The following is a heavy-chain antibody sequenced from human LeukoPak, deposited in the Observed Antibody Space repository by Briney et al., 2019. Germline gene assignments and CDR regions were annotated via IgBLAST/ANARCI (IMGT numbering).Heavy chain of an antibody. Sequence: PSETLSLTCTVSGGSISNSYWSRVRQPPGKGLEWIGHIYYSGSAYYNPSLKSRVTMSVDTSKNQFSLKLSSVTSADTAVYFCAREHFNFYDSSGFLIWFDPWGQGTLVSVSS. CDR2: IYYSGSA. V-gene: IGHV4-59*01. CDR1: GGSISNSY. CDR3: AREHFNFYDSSGFLIWFDP. J-gene: IGHJ5*02. D-gene: IGHD3-22*01.